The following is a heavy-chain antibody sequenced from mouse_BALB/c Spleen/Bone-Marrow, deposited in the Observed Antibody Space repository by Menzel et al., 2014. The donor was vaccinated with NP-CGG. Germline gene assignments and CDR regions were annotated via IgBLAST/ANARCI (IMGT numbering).Heavy chain of an antibody. Sequence: EVNLVESGADLVQPGASVKLSCTASGFNIKDTYMHWVKQRPEQGLEWIGRIDPANGNTKYDPKFQGKATITADTSSNTAYLQLSSLTSEDTAVYYCASYYYGSSTFAYWGQGTLVTVSA. D-gene: IGHD1-1*01. V-gene: IGHV14-3*02. CDR2: IDPANGNT. CDR3: ASYYYGSSTFAY. CDR1: GFNIKDTY. J-gene: IGHJ3*01.